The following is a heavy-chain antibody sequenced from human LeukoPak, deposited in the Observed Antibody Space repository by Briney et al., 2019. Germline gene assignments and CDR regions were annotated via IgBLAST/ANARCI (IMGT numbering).Heavy chain of an antibody. CDR1: GYTFTNDY. J-gene: IGHJ4*02. D-gene: IGHD1-26*01. Sequence: ASVNVSCKASGYTFTNDYMHWMRQAAGQGLEWMGLIHPSGGSTDYAQKFQGRVTMTGDTSTTTVYMELSSLRSEDTGVYYCARDLDHSGNYHTFDYWGQGTLVTVSS. CDR2: IHPSGGST. CDR3: ARDLDHSGNYHTFDY. V-gene: IGHV1-46*01.